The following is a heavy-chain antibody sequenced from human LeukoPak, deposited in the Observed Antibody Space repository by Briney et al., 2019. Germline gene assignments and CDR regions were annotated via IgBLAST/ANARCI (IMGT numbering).Heavy chain of an antibody. CDR1: GFTFSNYA. Sequence: QPGGSLRLSCAASGFTFSNYAMSWVRQAPGKGLAWVSSISGSGGSTYYTDAVKGRFTISRDNSKNTLYLQMNSLRAEDTAVYYCAKGDRNWGYNWFDPWGQGTLVTVSS. CDR3: AKGDRNWGYNWFDP. D-gene: IGHD7-27*01. CDR2: ISGSGGST. J-gene: IGHJ5*02. V-gene: IGHV3-23*01.